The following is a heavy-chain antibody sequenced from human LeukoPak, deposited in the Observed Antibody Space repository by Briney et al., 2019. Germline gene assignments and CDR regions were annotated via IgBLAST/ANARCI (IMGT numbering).Heavy chain of an antibody. CDR3: ASSSSWDKFDN. CDR1: GFTVSSNY. CDR2: IYSGGSI. V-gene: IGHV3-53*01. D-gene: IGHD6-13*01. Sequence: GGSLRLSCAVSGFTVSSNYMSWVRQAPGKGLEWVSVIYSGGSIYYADSVKGRFTISRDNSKNTLYHQMNSLRVDDTAVYYCASSSSWDKFDNWGQGTLVTVSS. J-gene: IGHJ4*02.